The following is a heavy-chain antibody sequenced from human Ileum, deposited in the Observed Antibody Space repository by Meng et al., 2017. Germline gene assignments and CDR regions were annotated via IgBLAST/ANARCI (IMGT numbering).Heavy chain of an antibody. J-gene: IGHJ4*02. Sequence: QVQLQESGPGLVRPSETLSLTCTVSGGSVSNGNYYWSWIRQPPGRGLEWIASTGSTNYNPSLKSRVIILLDTSKNQLSLKLSSVTAADTAVYYCVKDGDYCSDGSCYGSSMLWGQGTLVTVSS. D-gene: IGHD2-15*01. CDR2: TGST. CDR1: GGSVSNGNYY. V-gene: IGHV4-61*01. CDR3: VKDGDYCSDGSCYGSSML.